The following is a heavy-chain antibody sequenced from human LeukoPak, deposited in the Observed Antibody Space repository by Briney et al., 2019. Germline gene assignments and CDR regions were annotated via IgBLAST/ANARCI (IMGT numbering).Heavy chain of an antibody. CDR2: IIPSFGTP. V-gene: IGHV1-69*01. D-gene: IGHD1/OR15-1a*01. J-gene: IGHJ2*01. CDR1: GDTFSG. Sequence: PSVKVSCKASGDTFSGISWVRQGPGQGLEWMGGIIPSFGTPTYAQKFQGRVTITAYESTSTAYMELSSLRSEDTAVYYCARNKGKYWYFDLWGRGSLVTVSS. CDR3: ARNKGKYWYFDL.